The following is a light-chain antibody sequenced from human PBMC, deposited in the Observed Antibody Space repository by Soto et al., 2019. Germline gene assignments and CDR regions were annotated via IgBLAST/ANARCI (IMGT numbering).Light chain of an antibody. CDR2: DVN. CDR1: SSDVGHYDY. V-gene: IGLV2-14*03. CDR3: TSFTTSSTFV. Sequence: SVLAQPASVSGSPGQSITISCTGTSSDVGHYDYVAWFQQHPGKAPKLLIYDVNNWPSGISDRFSGSKSGNTASLTISGLQAEDEADYYCTSFTTSSTFVFGSGTKVTV. J-gene: IGLJ1*01.